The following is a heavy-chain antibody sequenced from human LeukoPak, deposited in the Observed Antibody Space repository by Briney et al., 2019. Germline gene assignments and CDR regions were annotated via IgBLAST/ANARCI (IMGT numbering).Heavy chain of an antibody. J-gene: IGHJ6*03. CDR2: ISYDGSNK. CDR3: ARVLRYCSGGNCYSGGLGYMDV. V-gene: IGHV3-30*04. D-gene: IGHD2-15*01. CDR1: GFTFSNHA. Sequence: GGSLRLSCVVSGFTFSNHAIHWVRQAPGKGLEWMAVISYDGSNKYYADSVRGRFTISRDNSKNTVQLQMNSLRAEDTAVYYCARVLRYCSGGNCYSGGLGYMDVWGKGTTVTISS.